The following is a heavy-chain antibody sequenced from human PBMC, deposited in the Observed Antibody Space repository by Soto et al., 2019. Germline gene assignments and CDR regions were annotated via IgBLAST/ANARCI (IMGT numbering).Heavy chain of an antibody. V-gene: IGHV1-18*04. CDR1: GYTFTSYG. CDR3: ARGYCSGGSCYSFLGSYYYYYGMDV. CDR2: IRAYNGNT. Sequence: SVKASCTAPGYTFTSYGSSWVRHAPEQGLEWMGWIRAYNGNTNYAQKLQGRVTMTTDTSTSTAYMELRSLRSDDTAVYYCARGYCSGGSCYSFLGSYYYYYGMDVWGKGTTVTVSS. J-gene: IGHJ6*04. D-gene: IGHD2-15*01.